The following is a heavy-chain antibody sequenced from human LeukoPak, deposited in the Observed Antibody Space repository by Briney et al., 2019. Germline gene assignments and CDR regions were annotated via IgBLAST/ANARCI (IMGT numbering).Heavy chain of an antibody. V-gene: IGHV3-43D*03. CDR3: ARDRRYYDSSGYGDAFDI. CDR1: GFTFDDYA. CDR2: ISWDGGST. Sequence: PGGSLRLSCAASGFTFDDYAMHWVRQAPGKGLEWVSLISWDGGSTYYADSVKGRFTISRDNSKNTLYLQMNSLRAEDTAVYYCARDRRYYDSSGYGDAFDIWGQGTMVTVSS. J-gene: IGHJ3*02. D-gene: IGHD3-22*01.